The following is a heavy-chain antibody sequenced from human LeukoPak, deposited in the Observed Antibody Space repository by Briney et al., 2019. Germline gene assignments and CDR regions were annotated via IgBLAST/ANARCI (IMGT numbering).Heavy chain of an antibody. CDR1: GGSISTYY. CDR3: ATYYYDSSAYPKFDY. V-gene: IGHV4-59*01. J-gene: IGHJ4*02. CDR2: VYYSGST. Sequence: SETLSLTCTVSGGSISTYYWNWIRQPPGKGLEWLGYVYYSGSTSYIPSLKSRLTISLDTSKNQFSLKLSSVTAADTAVYYCATYYYDSSAYPKFDYWGQGTLVTVSS. D-gene: IGHD3-22*01.